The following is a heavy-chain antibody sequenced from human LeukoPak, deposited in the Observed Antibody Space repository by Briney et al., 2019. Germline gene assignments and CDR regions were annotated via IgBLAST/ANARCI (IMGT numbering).Heavy chain of an antibody. J-gene: IGHJ4*02. CDR2: FKSKTDGGTT. CDR1: GFTFSRAW. CDR3: TADLRGDYAPSLAS. V-gene: IGHV3-15*01. D-gene: IGHD4-17*01. Sequence: GGSLRLSCAASGFTFSRAWMNWVRQAPGKGLEWVGRFKSKTDGGTTDYAAPVKGRFTISRDDSESTLYLQMNSLKTEDTALYYCTADLRGDYAPSLASWGQGTLVTVSS.